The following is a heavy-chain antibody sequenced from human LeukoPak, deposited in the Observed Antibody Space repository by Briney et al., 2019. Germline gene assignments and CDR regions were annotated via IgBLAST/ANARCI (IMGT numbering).Heavy chain of an antibody. CDR2: IYYSGST. CDR3: ARRDWESSAFYI. Sequence: GSLRLSCAASGFTFSTYGTHWVRQAPGKGLEWIGSIYYSGSTYYNPSLKSRVTISVDTSKNQFSLKLSSVTAADTAVYYCARRDWESSAFYIWGQGTMVTVSS. CDR1: GFTFSTYG. D-gene: IGHD3/OR15-3a*01. J-gene: IGHJ3*02. V-gene: IGHV4-39*01.